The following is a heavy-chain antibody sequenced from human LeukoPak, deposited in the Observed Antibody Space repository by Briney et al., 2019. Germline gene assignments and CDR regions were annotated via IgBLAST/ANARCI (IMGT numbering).Heavy chain of an antibody. J-gene: IGHJ4*02. D-gene: IGHD2-8*01. V-gene: IGHV4-34*01. CDR3: ARVREGTIDY. CDR1: GGSFSGYY. CDR2: INHSGST. Sequence: SETLSLTCAVYGGSFSGYYWSWIRQPPGKGLEWIGEINHSGSTNYNPSLKSRVTISVDTSKNQFSLKLSSVTAADTAVYYCARVREGTIDYWGQGTLVTASS.